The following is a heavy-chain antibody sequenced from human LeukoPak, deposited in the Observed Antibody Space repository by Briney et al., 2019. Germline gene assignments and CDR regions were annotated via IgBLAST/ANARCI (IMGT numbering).Heavy chain of an antibody. J-gene: IGHJ5*02. CDR3: ARRPGDYSNFNWFGP. Sequence: SETLSLTCTVSGGSISGTSFYWGWIRQPPGKGLEWVGSISYSGSTYYNPSLKSRVTISLDTSKNHFSLNLCSVTASDTAVYYCARRPGDYSNFNWFGPWGQGTLVTVSS. CDR1: GGSISGTSFY. D-gene: IGHD4-11*01. CDR2: ISYSGST. V-gene: IGHV4-39*02.